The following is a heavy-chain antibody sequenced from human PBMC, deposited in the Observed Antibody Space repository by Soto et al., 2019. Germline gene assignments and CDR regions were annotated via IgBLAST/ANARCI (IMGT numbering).Heavy chain of an antibody. V-gene: IGHV1-18*01. CDR2: ISGYNGHT. J-gene: IGHJ4*02. CDR3: ARESPPADY. Sequence: ASVKVSCKASGYTFTSYGITWVRQAPGQGLEWMGWISGYNGHTKYAQKFQGRVIMTTDTSTSTAYMELRSLRSDDTAVYYCARESPPADYWGQGTLVTVSS. CDR1: GYTFTSYG.